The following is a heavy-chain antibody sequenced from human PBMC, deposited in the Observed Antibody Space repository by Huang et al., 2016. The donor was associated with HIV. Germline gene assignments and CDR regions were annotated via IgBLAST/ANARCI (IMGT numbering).Heavy chain of an antibody. Sequence: QIQLVQSGAEVKKPGASMKISCKASGYTFTTYGIAWVRPAPGQGLGWMGWIRASSGNANYAPILQDRVTMTTNTTTRTVYMELTRLTSDDTAIYFCTRERMVRGGDAFDVWGPGTLVIVSS. V-gene: IGHV1-18*01. CDR1: GYTFTTYG. J-gene: IGHJ3*01. D-gene: IGHD3-10*01. CDR3: TRERMVRGGDAFDV. CDR2: IRASSGNA.